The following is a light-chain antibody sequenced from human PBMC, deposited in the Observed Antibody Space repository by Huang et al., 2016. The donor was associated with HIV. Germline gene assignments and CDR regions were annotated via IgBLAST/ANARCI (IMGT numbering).Light chain of an antibody. Sequence: IQMTQSPPSLSASLGDSVTLTCRASQDISNFLAWYQQKPGGLPKLLIYAASTFQSGVSSRFSGSGYGLDFTLTITNLQPEDIATYYCQKYNSAPRTFGQGTKLEVK. CDR1: QDISNF. V-gene: IGKV1-27*01. J-gene: IGKJ1*01. CDR3: QKYNSAPRT. CDR2: AAS.